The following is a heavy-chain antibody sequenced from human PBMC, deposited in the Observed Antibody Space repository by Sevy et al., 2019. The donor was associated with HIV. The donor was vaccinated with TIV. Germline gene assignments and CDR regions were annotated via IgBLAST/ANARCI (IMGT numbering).Heavy chain of an antibody. CDR3: ARQSASRTKRTYSRSTKHYYYGMDV. CDR2: INHSGST. CDR1: GGSFSGYY. V-gene: IGHV4-34*01. D-gene: IGHD2-15*01. Sequence: SETLSLTCAVYGGSFSGYYWSWIRQPPGKGLEWIGEINHSGSTNYNPSLKSRVTISVDTSKNQFSLKLSSVTAADTAVYYCARQSASRTKRTYSRSTKHYYYGMDVWGQGTTVTDSS. J-gene: IGHJ6*02.